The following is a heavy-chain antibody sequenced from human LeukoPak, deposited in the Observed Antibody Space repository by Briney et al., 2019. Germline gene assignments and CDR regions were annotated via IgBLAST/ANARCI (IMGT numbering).Heavy chain of an antibody. CDR1: GGSISSSSYY. Sequence: SETLSLTCTVSGGSISSSSYYWGWIRQPPGKGLEWIGSIYYSGSTYYNPSLKSRVTISVDTSKNQSSLKLSSVTAADTAVYYCARSSTFYFDYWGQGTLVTVSS. J-gene: IGHJ4*02. V-gene: IGHV4-39*01. CDR3: ARSSTFYFDY. CDR2: IYYSGST. D-gene: IGHD3-3*02.